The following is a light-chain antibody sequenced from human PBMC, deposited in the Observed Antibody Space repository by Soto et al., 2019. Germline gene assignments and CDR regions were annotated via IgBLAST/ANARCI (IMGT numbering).Light chain of an antibody. Sequence: DIQMTQSPSSLSASVGDTVTIACRASQSISTSLNWYQQKSGQAPKLLIFGASTLQSGVPSRFSGSGSETDFTLTISGLQPDDFTTYFCQQSSSSPPTVGQGTKLEIK. CDR2: GAS. V-gene: IGKV1-39*01. CDR3: QQSSSSPPT. CDR1: QSISTS. J-gene: IGKJ2*01.